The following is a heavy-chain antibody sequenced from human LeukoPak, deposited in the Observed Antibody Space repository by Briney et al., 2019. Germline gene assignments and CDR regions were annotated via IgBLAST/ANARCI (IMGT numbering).Heavy chain of an antibody. V-gene: IGHV1-2*02. Sequence: ASVKVSCKTSGYTFTRLGINWVRRAPGQGLEWMGWINPNSGGTKSAQKFQGRVTMTRDTSISTAYMELSRLRSDDTAVYYCATSPRQTTVIRGGVYYWGQGTLVTVSS. J-gene: IGHJ4*02. CDR3: ATSPRQTTVIRGGVYY. CDR1: GYTFTRLG. D-gene: IGHD4-11*01. CDR2: INPNSGGT.